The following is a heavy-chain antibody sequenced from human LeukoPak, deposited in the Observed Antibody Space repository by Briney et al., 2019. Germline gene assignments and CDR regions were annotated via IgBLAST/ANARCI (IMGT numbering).Heavy chain of an antibody. CDR3: ARASSQWLVPY. Sequence: GGSLRLSCAASGFTFSSYWMGWVRQAPGKGLEWVANINQDGSDKYFVDSVKGRFTISRDNAKNSLYLQMNSLRAEDTAVYYCARASSQWLVPYWGQGTLVTVSS. CDR1: GFTFSSYW. J-gene: IGHJ4*02. CDR2: INQDGSDK. V-gene: IGHV3-7*02. D-gene: IGHD6-19*01.